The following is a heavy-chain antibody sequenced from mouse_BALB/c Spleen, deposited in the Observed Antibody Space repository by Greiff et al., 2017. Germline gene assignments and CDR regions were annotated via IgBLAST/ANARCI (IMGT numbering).Heavy chain of an antibody. D-gene: IGHD2-1*01. CDR3: ARGYYGNSFYAMDY. Sequence: VQLQQSGAELVRPGVSVKISCKGSGYTFTDYAMHWVKQSHAKSLEWIGVISTYYGDASYNQKFKGKATMTVDKSSSTAYMELARLTSEDSAIYYCARGYYGNSFYAMDYWGQGTSVTVSS. CDR1: GYTFTDYA. CDR2: ISTYYGDA. J-gene: IGHJ4*01. V-gene: IGHV1S137*01.